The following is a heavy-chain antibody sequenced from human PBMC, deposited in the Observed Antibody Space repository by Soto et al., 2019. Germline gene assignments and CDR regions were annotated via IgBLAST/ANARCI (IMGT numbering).Heavy chain of an antibody. J-gene: IGHJ4*02. D-gene: IGHD5-18*01. Sequence: QVQLQESGPGLVKPSGTLSLTCAVSGVSIGSHDWWTWVRQPPGKGLEWIGESHQSGNTNYNSSLESRVTISLDKSQTHFSLQLSSVTVADTPVYFCATRDTGRVYWGQGTLVTVSS. CDR3: ATRDTGRVY. CDR1: GVSIGSHDW. CDR2: SHQSGNT. V-gene: IGHV4-4*02.